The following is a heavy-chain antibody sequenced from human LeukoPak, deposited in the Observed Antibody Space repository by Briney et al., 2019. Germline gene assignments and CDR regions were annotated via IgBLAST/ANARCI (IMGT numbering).Heavy chain of an antibody. CDR2: ISSSSSYI. Sequence: AGGSLRLSCAASGFTFSSYSMNWVRQAPGKGLEWVSSISSSSSYIYYADSVKGRFTISRDNAKNSLYLHMDSLRAEDTAVYYCARGAYSSGWAYFDHWGQGTLVTSPQ. CDR3: ARGAYSSGWAYFDH. V-gene: IGHV3-21*01. CDR1: GFTFSSYS. D-gene: IGHD6-19*01. J-gene: IGHJ4*02.